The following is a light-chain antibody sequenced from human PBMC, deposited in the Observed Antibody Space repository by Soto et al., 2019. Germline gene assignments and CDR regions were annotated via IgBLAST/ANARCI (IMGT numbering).Light chain of an antibody. CDR1: SSDVRSYNY. CDR3: SSYTSSSTL. V-gene: IGLV2-14*01. Sequence: QSVLTQPASVSGSPGQSITISCTGTSSDVRSYNYVSWYQQHPDKAPKLMIYDVSNRPSGVSNRFSGSKSGNTASLTISGLQAEDEADYYCSSYTSSSTLFGTGTKVTVL. J-gene: IGLJ1*01. CDR2: DVS.